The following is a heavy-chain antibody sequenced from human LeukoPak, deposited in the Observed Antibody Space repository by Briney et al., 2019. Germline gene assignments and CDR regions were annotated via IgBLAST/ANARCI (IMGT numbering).Heavy chain of an antibody. J-gene: IGHJ6*03. CDR2: IYYSGST. CDR3: ARVQHGYYMDV. V-gene: IGHV4-61*01. CDR1: GGSISSSSYY. Sequence: NASETLSLTCTVSGGSISSSSYYWSWIRQPPGKGLEWIGYIYYSGSTNYNPSLKSRVTISVDTSKNQFSLKLSSVTAADTAVYYCARVQHGYYMDVWGKGTTVTISS.